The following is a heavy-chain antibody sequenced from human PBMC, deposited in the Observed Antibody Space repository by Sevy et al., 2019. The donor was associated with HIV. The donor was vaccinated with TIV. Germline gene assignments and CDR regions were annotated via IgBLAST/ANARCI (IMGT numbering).Heavy chain of an antibody. V-gene: IGHV3-13*01. CDR3: ASACKAAGYKSGPIDAFDV. CDR2: IGTLLDT. CDR1: GFTFSTYD. D-gene: IGHD6-13*01. Sequence: GGSLRLSCAASGFTFSTYDMHWVRQVAGEGLEWVSGIGTLLDTYYAASVKGRFIISRDNAKNSLFLQMNSLRAGDTAIYYCASACKAAGYKSGPIDAFDVWGQGTVVTVSS. J-gene: IGHJ3*01.